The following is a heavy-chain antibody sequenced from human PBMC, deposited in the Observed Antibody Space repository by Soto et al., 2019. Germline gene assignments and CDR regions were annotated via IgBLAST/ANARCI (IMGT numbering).Heavy chain of an antibody. V-gene: IGHV4-34*01. D-gene: IGHD2-2*02. CDR3: ARDGYCSSTSCYTNWFDP. CDR1: GGSFSGYY. CDR2: INHSGST. J-gene: IGHJ5*02. Sequence: QVQLQQWGAGLLKPSETLSLTCAVYGGSFSGYYWSWIRQPPGKGLEWIGEINHSGSTNYNPFLKSRVTISVDTSKNQFSLKLSSVTAADTAVYYCARDGYCSSTSCYTNWFDPWGQGTLVTVSS.